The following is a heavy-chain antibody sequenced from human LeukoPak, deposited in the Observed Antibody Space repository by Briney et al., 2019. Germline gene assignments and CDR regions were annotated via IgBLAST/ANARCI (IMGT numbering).Heavy chain of an antibody. J-gene: IGHJ4*02. CDR3: ARQRTSDFWGDSYGYYFDY. V-gene: IGHV5-51*01. CDR1: GYSFTCYW. Sequence: GESLKISCKGSGYSFTCYWIAWVRQMPGKGLEWMGIIYPGDSNTRYSPSFQGQVTISADKSINTAYLQWSSLKDSDTAMYYCARQRTSDFWGDSYGYYFDYWGQGTLVTVSS. CDR2: IYPGDSNT. D-gene: IGHD3-3*01.